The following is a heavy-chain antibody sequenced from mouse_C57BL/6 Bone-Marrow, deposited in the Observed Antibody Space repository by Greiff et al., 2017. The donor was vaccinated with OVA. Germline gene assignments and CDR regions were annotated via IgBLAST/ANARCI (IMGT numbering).Heavy chain of an antibody. J-gene: IGHJ2*01. V-gene: IGHV1-18*01. CDR3: ARGRSTTVVDYFDD. D-gene: IGHD1-1*01. CDR2: INPNNGGT. CDR1: GYTFTDYN. Sequence: VQLQQSGPELVKPGASVKIPCKASGYTFTDYNMDWVKQSHGKSLEWIGDINPNNGGTIYNQKFKGKATLTVDKSSSTAYMELRSLTSEDTAVYYCARGRSTTVVDYFDDWGKGTTLTVSS.